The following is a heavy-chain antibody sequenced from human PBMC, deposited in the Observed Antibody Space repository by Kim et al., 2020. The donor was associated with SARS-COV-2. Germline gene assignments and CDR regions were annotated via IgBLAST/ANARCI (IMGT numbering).Heavy chain of an antibody. V-gene: IGHV1-46*01. D-gene: IGHD2-15*01. CDR3: ARDLLRRYFDL. J-gene: IGHJ2*01. Sequence: SYAQKFQARVTMTRDTSTSTVYMELSSLTSEDTAVYYCARDLLRRYFDLWGRGTLVTVSS.